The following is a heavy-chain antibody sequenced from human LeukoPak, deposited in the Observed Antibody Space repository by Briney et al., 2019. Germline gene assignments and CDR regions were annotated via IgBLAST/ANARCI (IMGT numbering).Heavy chain of an antibody. V-gene: IGHV4-59*01. CDR3: ARGAYYYDSSGYNWYFDL. CDR2: IFYSGIT. D-gene: IGHD3-22*01. CDR1: GGSISSYY. J-gene: IGHJ2*01. Sequence: SETLSLTCTVSGGSISSYYWSWIRQPPGEGLEWIGYIFYSGITNYNPSLKSRVTISIDTSKNQFSLKLSSVTAADTAVYYCARGAYYYDSSGYNWYFDLWGRGTLVTVSS.